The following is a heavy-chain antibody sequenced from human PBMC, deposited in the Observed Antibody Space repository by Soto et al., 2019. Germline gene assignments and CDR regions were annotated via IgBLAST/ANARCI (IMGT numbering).Heavy chain of an antibody. CDR2: IWFDGNNN. V-gene: IGHV3-33*01. J-gene: IGHJ4*02. D-gene: IGHD1-26*01. CDR3: ARDSGTYYFDY. CDR1: GFTFSRNV. Sequence: GGSLRLSCAASGFTFSRNVMHWVRQAPGKGLEWVAMIWFDGNNNYYADSVKGRFTISRDNSKNTLYLQMNSLRAEDTAAYYCARDSGTYYFDYWGPGTLVTV.